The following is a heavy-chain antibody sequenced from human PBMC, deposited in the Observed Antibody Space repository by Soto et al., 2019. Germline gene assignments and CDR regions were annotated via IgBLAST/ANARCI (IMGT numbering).Heavy chain of an antibody. CDR1: GFTFSDYA. J-gene: IGHJ4*02. Sequence: GGSLRLSCAASGFTFSDYAMHWVHQAPGKGLEWVAVVSHDGRNTHYADSVKGRFTISRDSSKNTVSLEMTSLIAEYTAFYYCAKGGRQWLVTSDFNYWGQGALVTVSS. CDR3: AKGGRQWLVTSDFNY. D-gene: IGHD6-19*01. V-gene: IGHV3-30*18. CDR2: VSHDGRNT.